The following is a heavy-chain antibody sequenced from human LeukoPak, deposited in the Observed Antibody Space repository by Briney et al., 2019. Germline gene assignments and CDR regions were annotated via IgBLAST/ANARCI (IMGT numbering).Heavy chain of an antibody. CDR3: LRGVRDSYYYSDYMDV. J-gene: IGHJ6*03. CDR2: IIPIFGTA. Sequence: GASVTVSCMASRGTFTSYVISWVRQAPGQGLEWVGGIIPIFGTANYVQKLQGGVTITTDGPTHAACMAPSRLRDEGTDVDICLRGVRDSYYYSDYMDVWGKGTTVTVSS. CDR1: RGTFTSYV. D-gene: IGHD2-21*01. V-gene: IGHV1-69*05.